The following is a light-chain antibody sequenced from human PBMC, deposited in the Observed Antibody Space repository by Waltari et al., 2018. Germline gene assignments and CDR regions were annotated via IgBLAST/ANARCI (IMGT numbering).Light chain of an antibody. V-gene: IGLV2-8*01. CDR1: SPAIGDYAY. CDR3: SSYGGDNNYL. CDR2: EVR. J-gene: IGLJ1*01. Sequence: QSALTQPPSSSGSPGQSVTISCTGTSPAIGDYAYISWYQQYPGKAPKLIIYEVRKRPPGVPDRFSGSKSGNTASLTVSGLQAEDEADYYCSSYGGDNNYLFGTGTAVTVL.